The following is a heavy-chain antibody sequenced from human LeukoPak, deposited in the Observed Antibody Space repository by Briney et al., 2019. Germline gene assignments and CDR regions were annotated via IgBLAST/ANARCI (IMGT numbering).Heavy chain of an antibody. CDR2: ISGSGGST. Sequence: AGGSLTLSCAASGFTFSSYAMSWVRQAPGKGLEWVSAISGSGGSTYYADSVKGRFTISRDNSKNTLYLQMNSLRAEDTAVYYCAKGDNIVVVHAAADYWGQGTLVTVSS. CDR3: AKGDNIVVVHAAADY. J-gene: IGHJ4*02. CDR1: GFTFSSYA. V-gene: IGHV3-23*01. D-gene: IGHD2-2*01.